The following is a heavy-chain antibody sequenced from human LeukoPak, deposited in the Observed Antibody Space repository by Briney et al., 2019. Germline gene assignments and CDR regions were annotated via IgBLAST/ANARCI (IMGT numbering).Heavy chain of an antibody. V-gene: IGHV3-23*01. CDR1: GFTFSSYA. CDR3: ARESIAISSGWPTGPFDY. Sequence: GGSLRLSCAASGFTFSSYAMSWVRQAPGKGLEWVSGISGSGGSTYYADTVKGRFTISRDNSKNTLYLQMNSLRAEDTAVYYCARESIAISSGWPTGPFDYWGQGTLVTVSS. D-gene: IGHD6-19*01. CDR2: ISGSGGST. J-gene: IGHJ4*02.